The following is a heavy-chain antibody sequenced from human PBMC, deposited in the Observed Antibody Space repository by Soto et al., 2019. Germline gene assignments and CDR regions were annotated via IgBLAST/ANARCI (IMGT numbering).Heavy chain of an antibody. D-gene: IGHD3-22*01. J-gene: IGHJ4*02. Sequence: ASETLSLTCTVSGGSISSYYWSWIRQPPGKGLEWIGYIYYSGSTNYNPSLKSRVTISVDTSKNQFSLKLSSVTAADTAVYYCARSLRIYDSSGYFPVSDKKPREYYFDYWGQGTLVTVSS. CDR1: GGSISSYY. V-gene: IGHV4-59*01. CDR2: IYYSGST. CDR3: ARSLRIYDSSGYFPVSDKKPREYYFDY.